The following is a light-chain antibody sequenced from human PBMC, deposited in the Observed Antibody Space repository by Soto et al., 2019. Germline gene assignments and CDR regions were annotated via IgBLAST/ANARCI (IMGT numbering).Light chain of an antibody. CDR1: SSDVGGYNY. J-gene: IGLJ2*01. CDR3: SSYGGINNHVV. V-gene: IGLV2-8*01. Sequence: QSALTQPPSASGSPGQSVTISRTGTSSDVGGYNYVSWYQQHPGKAPKLMIYEVTKRPSGVPDRFSGSKSGNTASLTVSGLQTEDEADYYCSSYGGINNHVVFGGGTKLTVL. CDR2: EVT.